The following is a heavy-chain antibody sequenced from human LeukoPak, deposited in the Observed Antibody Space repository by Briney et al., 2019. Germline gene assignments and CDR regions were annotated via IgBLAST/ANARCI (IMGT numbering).Heavy chain of an antibody. Sequence: AGGSLRLSCAASGFTVSSNYMSWVRQAPGKGLEWVSSISASGGSTDYADSVKGRFTISRDNSKNTLSLQMNSLRGEDTAVYYCAKDRNKGYSYADYWGQGTLVTVSS. CDR1: GFTVSSNY. J-gene: IGHJ4*02. CDR2: ISASGGST. V-gene: IGHV3-23*01. D-gene: IGHD5-18*01. CDR3: AKDRNKGYSYADY.